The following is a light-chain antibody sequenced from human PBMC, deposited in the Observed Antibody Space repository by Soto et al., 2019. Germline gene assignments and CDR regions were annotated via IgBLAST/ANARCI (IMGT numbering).Light chain of an antibody. J-gene: IGKJ5*01. CDR1: QSISSW. CDR2: EAS. CDR3: RHYNSYPIT. Sequence: DIQMTQSPSTLSASVGDRVTITCRASQSISSWLAWYQQKPGKAPKLLIHEASNLESGVSSRFSGSGSGTEFTLTISSLQPDDFATYYCRHYNSYPITFGQGTRLAIK. V-gene: IGKV1-5*03.